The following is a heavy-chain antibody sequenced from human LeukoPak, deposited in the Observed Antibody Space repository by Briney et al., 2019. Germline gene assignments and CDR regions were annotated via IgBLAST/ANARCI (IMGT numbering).Heavy chain of an antibody. CDR2: IIPIFGTA. V-gene: IGHV1-69*13. Sequence: WASVKVSCKASGYTFSSYAISWVRQAPGQGLEWMGGIIPIFGTANYAQKFQGRVTITADESTSTAYMELSSLRSEDTAVYYCARDTSIAAAGNPREDYWGQGTLVTVSS. D-gene: IGHD6-13*01. J-gene: IGHJ4*02. CDR3: ARDTSIAAAGNPREDY. CDR1: GYTFSSYA.